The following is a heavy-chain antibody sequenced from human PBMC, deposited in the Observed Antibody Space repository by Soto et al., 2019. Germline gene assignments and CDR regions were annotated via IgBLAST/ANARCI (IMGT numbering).Heavy chain of an antibody. V-gene: IGHV3-23*01. D-gene: IGHD2-2*01. J-gene: IGHJ4*02. Sequence: EVQLLESGGGLVQPGGSLRLSCAASGFTFSSYAMSWVRQAPGKGLEWVSAISGSGGSTYYADSVKGRFTISRDNSKNTLYLQMNSLRAEDTAVYYCAKDGGSCSSTSCHGGFDYWGQGTLVTVSS. CDR1: GFTFSSYA. CDR2: ISGSGGST. CDR3: AKDGGSCSSTSCHGGFDY.